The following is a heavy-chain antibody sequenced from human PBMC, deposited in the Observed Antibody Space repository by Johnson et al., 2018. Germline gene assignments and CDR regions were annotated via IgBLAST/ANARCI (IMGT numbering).Heavy chain of an antibody. Sequence: VQLVESWGGLVEXGRSLRLXCAASGLTLSNACMSWVRQAPGKGLEWVGRIKSQIGGGTAEYATFVKGRFTISKDDSKNTLYLQMNSLKTEDTAMYYCTTDIGNSWYAAPRDYWGQGTLVTVSS. CDR2: IKSQIGGGTA. CDR3: TTDIGNSWYAAPRDY. V-gene: IGHV3-15*01. CDR1: GLTLSNAC. D-gene: IGHD6-13*01. J-gene: IGHJ4*02.